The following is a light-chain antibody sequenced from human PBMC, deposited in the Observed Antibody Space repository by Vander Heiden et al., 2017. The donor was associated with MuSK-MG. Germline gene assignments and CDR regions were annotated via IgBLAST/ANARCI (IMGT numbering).Light chain of an antibody. CDR1: SIGSKS. J-gene: IGLJ2*01. CDR2: DES. CDR3: QVWDSSRIGV. Sequence: SYVLTQRPPVSGAPGQTARMPSGGNSIGSKSGHRYQQKPGQAPVRVVYDESDRPSGIPARFSGSNSGNTATLPISRVEAGDEADYYCQVWDSSRIGVFGGGTKLTGL. V-gene: IGLV3-21*02.